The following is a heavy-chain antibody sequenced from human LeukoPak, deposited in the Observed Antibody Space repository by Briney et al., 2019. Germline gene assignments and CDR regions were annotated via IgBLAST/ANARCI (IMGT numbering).Heavy chain of an antibody. Sequence: GGSLRLSCAASGFSFSTYPMNWVRQAPGKGLAWVSYISTYSSTKHYADSVKGRFTIARDDAKNSLYLRMNSLTAEDTGVYFCARDEGCSSTSCSVGYYYMDVWGKGTTVTVSS. D-gene: IGHD2-2*01. V-gene: IGHV3-48*01. CDR3: ARDEGCSSTSCSVGYYYMDV. CDR2: ISTYSSTK. J-gene: IGHJ6*03. CDR1: GFSFSTYP.